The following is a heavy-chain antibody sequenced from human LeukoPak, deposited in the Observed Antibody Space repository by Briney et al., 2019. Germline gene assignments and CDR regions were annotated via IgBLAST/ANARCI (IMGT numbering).Heavy chain of an antibody. J-gene: IGHJ4*02. Sequence: PSETLSLTCTVSGGSISSYYWSWIRQPPRKGLEWIVYIYYSGSTNYNPSLKSRVTISVDTSKNQFSLKLSSVTAADTAVYYCARFLWFGEYYFDYWGQGTLVPVSS. D-gene: IGHD3-10*01. CDR3: ARFLWFGEYYFDY. CDR2: IYYSGST. CDR1: GGSISSYY. V-gene: IGHV4-59*01.